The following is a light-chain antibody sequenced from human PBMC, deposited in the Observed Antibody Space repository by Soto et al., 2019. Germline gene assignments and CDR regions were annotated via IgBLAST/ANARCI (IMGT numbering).Light chain of an antibody. CDR3: QHYRRNTWS. J-gene: IGKJ1*01. CDR2: DAS. Sequence: DIQMTQSPSTLSASVGGRVTITCRASQSVGTWVAWYQQKPGKAPKLLIYDASNVESGVTSRFSGSGSGTEFSLTITTRQPDDFATDYCQHYRRNTWSFGPGTKVDI. V-gene: IGKV1-5*01. CDR1: QSVGTW.